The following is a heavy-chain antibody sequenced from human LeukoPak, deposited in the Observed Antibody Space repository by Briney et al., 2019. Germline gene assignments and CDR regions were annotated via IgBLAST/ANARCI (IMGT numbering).Heavy chain of an antibody. CDR3: AKAVGSGYSYGTFDY. CDR1: GFTFDDYA. J-gene: IGHJ4*02. CDR2: ISWNGGSI. V-gene: IGHV3-9*03. D-gene: IGHD5-18*01. Sequence: GGSLRLSCAASGFTFDDYAMHWVRQAPGKGLEWVSGISWNGGSIGYADSVKGRFTISRDNAKNSLYLQMNSLRAEDMALYYCAKAVGSGYSYGTFDYWGQGTLVTVSS.